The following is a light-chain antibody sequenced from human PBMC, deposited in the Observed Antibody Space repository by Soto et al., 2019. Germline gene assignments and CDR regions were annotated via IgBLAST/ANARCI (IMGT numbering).Light chain of an antibody. Sequence: QSVLTQPPSVSGAPGQRVTISCTGSSSNIGAGYDVHWYQQLPGTAPKLLIYGNSNRPSGVPDRFSGSKSGTSASLAITELQAEDEADYYCQSYDSSLNVVFGGGTKLTVL. J-gene: IGLJ2*01. CDR3: QSYDSSLNVV. CDR2: GNS. V-gene: IGLV1-40*01. CDR1: SSNIGAGYD.